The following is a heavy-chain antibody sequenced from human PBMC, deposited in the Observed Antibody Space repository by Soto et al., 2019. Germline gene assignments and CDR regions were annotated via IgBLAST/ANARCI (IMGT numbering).Heavy chain of an antibody. Sequence: EVQLVESGGGLVQPGKSLRLSCAASGFTFDDYAMHWVRQVPGKGLEWVSGLSWNSGTIDYADSVKGRFTISRDNAKNSLHLQINSLKPEDTAFYYCAKAESSGGYYRLDSWRQGTLVTVSS. CDR1: GFTFDDYA. D-gene: IGHD1-26*01. CDR2: LSWNSGTI. J-gene: IGHJ4*02. V-gene: IGHV3-9*01. CDR3: AKAESSGGYYRLDS.